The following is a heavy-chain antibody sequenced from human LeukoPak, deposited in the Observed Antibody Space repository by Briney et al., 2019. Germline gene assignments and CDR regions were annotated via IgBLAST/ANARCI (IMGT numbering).Heavy chain of an antibody. CDR3: ARGLGDSGYDFLVY. CDR1: GGSFSGCY. V-gene: IGHV4-34*01. J-gene: IGHJ4*02. D-gene: IGHD5-12*01. Sequence: PSETLSLTCAVYGGSFSGCYWNWTRQPPGKGLEWIGEINDSGNTNYNPSLKSRVTLSVDTTKNQFSLKLSSVTAADSAIYYCARGLGDSGYDFLVYWGQGSLVTVSS. CDR2: INDSGNT.